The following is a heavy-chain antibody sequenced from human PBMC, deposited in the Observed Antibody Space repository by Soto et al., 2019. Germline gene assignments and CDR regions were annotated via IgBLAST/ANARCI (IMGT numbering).Heavy chain of an antibody. D-gene: IGHD3-3*01. Sequence: QITLKESGPTLVKPTQTLTLTCTFSGFSLSTSGVGVGWIRQPPGKALEWLALISWDDDERYSPSLRSRLTHTKDTSKNQVVLTLTNLDPVDTATYYCAHSSIFGLVDYWGQGTLVTVSS. CDR3: AHSSIFGLVDY. CDR2: ISWDDDE. J-gene: IGHJ4*02. CDR1: GFSLSTSGVG. V-gene: IGHV2-5*02.